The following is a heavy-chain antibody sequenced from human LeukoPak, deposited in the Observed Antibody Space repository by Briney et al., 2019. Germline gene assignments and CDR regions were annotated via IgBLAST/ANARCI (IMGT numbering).Heavy chain of an antibody. CDR1: GFTFSDYY. J-gene: IGHJ4*02. V-gene: IGHV3-11*04. Sequence: GGSLRLSCAASGFTFSDYYMRWIRQAPGKGLEWVSYISSSGSIMYYADSVKGRFTISRDNAKNSLYLQMNSLRAEDTAVYYCARENNVVVIAYPPFDYWGQGTLVTVSS. CDR3: ARENNVVVIAYPPFDY. D-gene: IGHD2-21*01. CDR2: ISSSGSIM.